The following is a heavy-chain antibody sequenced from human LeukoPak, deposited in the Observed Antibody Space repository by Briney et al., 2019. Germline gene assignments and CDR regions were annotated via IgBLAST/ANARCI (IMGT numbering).Heavy chain of an antibody. CDR1: GGSISSGGYY. J-gene: IGHJ3*02. V-gene: IGHV4-31*03. Sequence: SQTLSLTCTVSGGSISSGGYYWSWIRQHPGKGLEWIGYIYYSGSTYYNPSLKSRVTISVDTSKNQFSLKLSSVTAADTTVYYCARHDPREGGVMYYNAFDIWGQGTMVTVSS. D-gene: IGHD3-16*01. CDR3: ARHDPREGGVMYYNAFDI. CDR2: IYYSGST.